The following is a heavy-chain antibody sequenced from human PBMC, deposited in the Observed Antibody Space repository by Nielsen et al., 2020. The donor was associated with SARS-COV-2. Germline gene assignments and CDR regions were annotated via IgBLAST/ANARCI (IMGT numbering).Heavy chain of an antibody. D-gene: IGHD5-24*01. Sequence: SETLSLTCTVSGGSISSSSYYWGWIRQPPGKGLEWIGSIYYSGSTYYNPSLKSRVTISVDTSKNQFSLKLSSVTAADTAVYYCARDGYDRRWLQDDAFDIWGQGTMVTVSS. CDR1: GGSISSSSYY. J-gene: IGHJ3*02. V-gene: IGHV4-39*07. CDR3: ARDGYDRRWLQDDAFDI. CDR2: IYYSGST.